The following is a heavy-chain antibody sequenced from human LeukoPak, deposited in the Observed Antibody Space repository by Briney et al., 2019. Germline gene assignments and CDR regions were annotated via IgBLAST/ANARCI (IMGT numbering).Heavy chain of an antibody. CDR2: INPNSGGT. CDR1: GYTFTGYY. V-gene: IGHV1-2*02. Sequence: ASVKVSCKASGYTFTGYYMHWVRQAPGQGLEWMGWINPNSGGTNYAQKFQGRVTMTRDTSISTAYMELSRLRSDDTAVYYCARGHYYDSSGYLVFQHWGQGTLVTVSS. CDR3: ARGHYYDSSGYLVFQH. D-gene: IGHD3-22*01. J-gene: IGHJ1*01.